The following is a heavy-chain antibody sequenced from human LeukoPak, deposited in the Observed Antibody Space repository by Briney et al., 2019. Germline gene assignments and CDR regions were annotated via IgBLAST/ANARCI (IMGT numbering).Heavy chain of an antibody. V-gene: IGHV3-15*01. CDR1: GFTFSNAW. J-gene: IGHJ4*02. D-gene: IGHD3-22*01. CDR2: IKSKTDGGTT. CDR3: TTDATGHYYYDSSGYYRYPDY. Sequence: GGSLRLSCAASGFTFSNAWMSWVRQAPGKGLEWVGRIKSKTDGGTTDYAAPVKGRFTISRDDSKNTLYLQMNSLKTEDTAVYYCTTDATGHYYYDSSGYYRYPDYWGQGTLVTVSS.